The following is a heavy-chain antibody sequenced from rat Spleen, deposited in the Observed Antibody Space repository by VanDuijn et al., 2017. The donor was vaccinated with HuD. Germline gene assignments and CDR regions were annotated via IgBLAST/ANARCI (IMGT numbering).Heavy chain of an antibody. J-gene: IGHJ2*01. V-gene: IGHV2S8*01. D-gene: IGHD1-1*01. CDR1: GFSLTSNG. CDR2: RSSGGHT. CDR3: ARRTYSGAFFDY. Sequence: QVQLKESGPGLVQPPETLSLTCSVSGFSLTSNGVSWVRQPPGTGLQWMAPRSSGGHTYYNSALKFRLSISRDTSKSQVFLKMNSLQTEDTAMYFCARRTYSGAFFDYWGQGVMVTVSS.